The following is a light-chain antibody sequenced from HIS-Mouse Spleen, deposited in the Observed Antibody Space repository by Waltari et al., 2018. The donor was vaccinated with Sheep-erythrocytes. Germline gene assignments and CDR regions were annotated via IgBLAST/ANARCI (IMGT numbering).Light chain of an antibody. J-gene: IGLJ1*01. CDR3: CSYAGSYNHV. V-gene: IGLV2-11*01. CDR1: SSDVGGYNY. Sequence: QSALTQPRSVSGSPGQSVTIPCPGTSSDVGGYNYFPWYQQHPGKAPKLMIYDVSKRPSGVPDRFSGSKSGNTASLTISGLQAEDEADYYCCSYAGSYNHVFATGTKVTVL. CDR2: DVS.